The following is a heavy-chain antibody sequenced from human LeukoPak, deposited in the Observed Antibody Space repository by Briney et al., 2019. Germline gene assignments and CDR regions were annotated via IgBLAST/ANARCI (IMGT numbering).Heavy chain of an antibody. V-gene: IGHV3-23*01. CDR3: AREAPLELPGAFDI. J-gene: IGHJ3*02. CDR1: GFTFSNFI. D-gene: IGHD1-26*01. CDR2: ISGSGSTT. Sequence: PGGSLSLSCAASGFTFSNFIMTWVRQTPGKGLEWVSAISGSGSTTFYTDSVKGRFTISRDNSKNTLYLQMNSLRAEDTAVYYCAREAPLELPGAFDIWGQGTMVTVSS.